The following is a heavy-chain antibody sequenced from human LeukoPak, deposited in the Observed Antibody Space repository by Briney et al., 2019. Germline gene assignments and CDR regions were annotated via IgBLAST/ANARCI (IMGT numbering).Heavy chain of an antibody. Sequence: PSETLSLTCTVSGGSISGSYWSWLRQPPGKGLEWIGYIYYGGSTNYNASLKSRVTISVDTSKNQFSLKLSSVTAADTAVYYCASGSGYDPLDHWGQGTLVTVSS. CDR1: GGSISGSY. CDR3: ASGSGYDPLDH. V-gene: IGHV4-59*08. CDR2: IYYGGST. D-gene: IGHD5-12*01. J-gene: IGHJ4*02.